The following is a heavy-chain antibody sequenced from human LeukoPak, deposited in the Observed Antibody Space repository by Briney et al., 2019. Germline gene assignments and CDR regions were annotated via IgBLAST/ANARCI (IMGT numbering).Heavy chain of an antibody. D-gene: IGHD6-13*01. J-gene: IGHJ5*02. CDR3: ARERIAAAGTLIWFDP. CDR2: IYTSGST. V-gene: IGHV4-4*07. CDR1: GGSISSYY. Sequence: LSLTCTVSGGSISSYYWRWLRQPAGKGLGWIGRIYTSGSTNYNPSLKSRVTMSVDTSKNQFSLKLSSVTAAGTAVYYCARERIAAAGTLIWFDPWGQGTLVTVSS.